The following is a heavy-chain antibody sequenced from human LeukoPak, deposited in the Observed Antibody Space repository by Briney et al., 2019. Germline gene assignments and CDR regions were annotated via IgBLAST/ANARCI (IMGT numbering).Heavy chain of an antibody. J-gene: IGHJ6*02. D-gene: IGHD6-13*01. CDR2: INHSGST. CDR3: ARLAGYSSSWALIYYFYGMDV. CDR1: GGSFSGYY. Sequence: SETLSLTCAVCGGSFSGYYWSWIRQPPGKGLEWIGEINHSGSTNYNPSLKSRVTISVDTSKNQFSLKLSSVTAADTAVYYCARLAGYSSSWALIYYFYGMDVWGQGTTVTVSS. V-gene: IGHV4-34*01.